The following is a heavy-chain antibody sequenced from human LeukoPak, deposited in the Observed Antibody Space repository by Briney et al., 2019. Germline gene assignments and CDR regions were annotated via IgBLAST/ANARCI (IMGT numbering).Heavy chain of an antibody. CDR1: GFTFSSYS. CDR3: ARDRLRYFDWFTSIGY. Sequence: GGSLRLSCAASGFTFSSYSMNWVRQAPGKGLEWVSYISSSSSTIYYADSVKGRFTISRDNAKNSLYLQMNSLRAEDTAVYYCARDRLRYFDWFTSIGYWGQGTLVTVSS. CDR2: ISSSSSTI. D-gene: IGHD3-9*01. V-gene: IGHV3-48*01. J-gene: IGHJ4*02.